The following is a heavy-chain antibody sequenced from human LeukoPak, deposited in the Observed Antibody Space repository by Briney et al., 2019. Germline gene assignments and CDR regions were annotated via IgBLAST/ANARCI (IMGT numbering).Heavy chain of an antibody. J-gene: IGHJ4*02. Sequence: QPGGSLRLSCAASGFTFNSYAMSWVRQAPGKGLEWVSAISGSGGSTYYADSVKGRFTISRDNSKNTLYLQMNSLRAEDTAVYYCATSGYYTYYFDYWGQGTLVTVSS. CDR2: ISGSGGST. D-gene: IGHD3-22*01. CDR3: ATSGYYTYYFDY. V-gene: IGHV3-23*01. CDR1: GFTFNSYA.